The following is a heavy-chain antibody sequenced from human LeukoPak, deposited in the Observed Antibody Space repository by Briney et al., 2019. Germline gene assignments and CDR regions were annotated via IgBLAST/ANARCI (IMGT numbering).Heavy chain of an antibody. CDR3: ARVVKEPAAMLHGSWYFDL. V-gene: IGHV4-59*01. CDR2: IYYSGST. Sequence: SETLSLTCTVSGGSISSYYWSWIRQPPGKGLEWIGYIYYSGSTNYNPSLKSRVTISVDTSKNQFSLKLSSVTAADTAVYYCARVVKEPAAMLHGSWYFDLWGRGTLVTVSS. J-gene: IGHJ2*01. CDR1: GGSISSYY. D-gene: IGHD2-2*01.